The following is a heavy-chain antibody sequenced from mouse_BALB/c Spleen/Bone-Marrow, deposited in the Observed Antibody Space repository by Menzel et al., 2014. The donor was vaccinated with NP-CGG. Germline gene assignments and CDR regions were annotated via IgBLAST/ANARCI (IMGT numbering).Heavy chain of an antibody. CDR2: ICPGSGST. J-gene: IGHJ2*01. CDR1: GYTFTDYV. Sequence: LMESGPELVKPGASVKMSCKASGYTFTDYVIGWVKQRTGQGLEWIGEICPGSGSTYYNEKFKGKATLTADKSSNTVYMQLISLTSEDSAVFFCVTDPYYGRQYYFDYWGQGTTLTVSS. D-gene: IGHD1-1*02. V-gene: IGHV1-77*01. CDR3: VTDPYYGRQYYFDY.